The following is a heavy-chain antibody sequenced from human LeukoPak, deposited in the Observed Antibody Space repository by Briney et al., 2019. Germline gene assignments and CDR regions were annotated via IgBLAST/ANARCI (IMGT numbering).Heavy chain of an antibody. D-gene: IGHD6-25*01. Sequence: KPSETLSLTCAVYGGSFSGYYWSWIRQPPGKGLEWIGEINHSGSTNYNPSLKSRVTISVDTSKNQFSLKLSSVTAADTAVYYCARPPSYSSGSDYWGQGTLVTVSS. CDR3: ARPPSYSSGSDY. CDR1: GGSFSGYY. V-gene: IGHV4-34*01. J-gene: IGHJ4*02. CDR2: INHSGST.